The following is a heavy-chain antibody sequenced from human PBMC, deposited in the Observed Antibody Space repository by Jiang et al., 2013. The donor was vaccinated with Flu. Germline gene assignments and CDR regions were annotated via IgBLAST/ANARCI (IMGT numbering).Heavy chain of an antibody. V-gene: IGHV3-30*19. J-gene: IGHJ6*02. CDR2: ISYDGSNK. Sequence: VQLVESGGGVVQPGRSLRLSCAASGFTFSSYGMHWVRQAPGKGLEWVAVISYDGSNKYYADSVKGRFTISRDNSKNTLYLQMNSLRAEDTAVYYCARGSITIFGVVIASRGMDVWGQG. CDR3: ARGSITIFGVVIASRGMDV. D-gene: IGHD3-3*01. CDR1: GFTFSSYG.